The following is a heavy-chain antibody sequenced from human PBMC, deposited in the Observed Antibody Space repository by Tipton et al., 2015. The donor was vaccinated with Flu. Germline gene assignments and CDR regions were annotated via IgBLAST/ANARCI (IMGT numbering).Heavy chain of an antibody. J-gene: IGHJ4*02. Sequence: TLSLTCTVSGGSISSYYWSWIRQPPGKGLEWIGYIYYSGSTNYNPSLKSRVTISVDTSKNQFSLKLSSVTAAATAVYYCARSPKFQSSPFDYWGQGTLVTVSS. CDR1: GGSISSYY. CDR2: IYYSGST. CDR3: ARSPKFQSSPFDY. V-gene: IGHV4-59*08. D-gene: IGHD2-21*01.